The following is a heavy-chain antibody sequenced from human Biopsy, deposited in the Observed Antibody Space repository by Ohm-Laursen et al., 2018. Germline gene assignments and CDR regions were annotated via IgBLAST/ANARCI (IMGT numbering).Heavy chain of an antibody. D-gene: IGHD2-8*01. CDR2: INCKTGAT. CDR1: SSTFTAYN. V-gene: IGHV1-2*02. J-gene: IGHJ4*02. Sequence: GASFTVSCHASSSTFTAYNIHWMRQAPGHGLEWLGYINCKTGATNYAQKFQGTGTMTRDTSISTVYLALGSRRSADTAIYYCARETRNGQKHFDDWGQGSLVTVSS. CDR3: ARETRNGQKHFDD.